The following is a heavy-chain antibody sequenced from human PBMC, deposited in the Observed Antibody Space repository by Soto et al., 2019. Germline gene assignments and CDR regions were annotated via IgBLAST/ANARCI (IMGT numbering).Heavy chain of an antibody. CDR3: AREDYRSGCDS. V-gene: IGHV4-61*08. CDR1: RGSVNSGGSY. J-gene: IGHJ4*02. CDR2: MYYSGST. D-gene: IGHD6-19*01. Sequence: PSETLSLTCTVSRGSVNSGGSYWSWIRQPPGKGLEWIGYMYYSGSTNYNPSLKSRVTISVDMSKNQFSLKLTSVTAADTAVYYCAREDYRSGCDSWGQGTLVT.